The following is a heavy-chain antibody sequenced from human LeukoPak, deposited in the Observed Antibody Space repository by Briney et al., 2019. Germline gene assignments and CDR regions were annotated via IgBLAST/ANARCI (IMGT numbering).Heavy chain of an antibody. Sequence: GGSLRLSCAASGFTFSSYAMSWVRQAPGKGLEWVSGISNGGGATYYADFVKGRFTISRDNSKNTLYLQMSSLRAEGTVVYYCAGFSHKGVWGQGTTVTVSS. J-gene: IGHJ6*02. V-gene: IGHV3-23*01. CDR2: ISNGGGAT. CDR3: AGFSHKGV. CDR1: GFTFSSYA.